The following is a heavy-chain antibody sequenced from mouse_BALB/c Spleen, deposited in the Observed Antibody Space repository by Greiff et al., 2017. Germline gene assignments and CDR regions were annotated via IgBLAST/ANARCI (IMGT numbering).Heavy chain of an antibody. CDR3: NAFGGNNYGGFAY. Sequence: VQLKESGAELVRSGASVKLSCTASGFNIKDYYMHWVKQRPEQGLAWIGWIDPENGDTEYAPKFQGKATMTADTSSNTAYLQLSSLTSEDTAVYYCNAFGGNNYGGFAYWGQGTLVTVSA. CDR1: GFNIKDYY. D-gene: IGHD1-1*02. J-gene: IGHJ3*01. V-gene: IGHV14-4*02. CDR2: IDPENGDT.